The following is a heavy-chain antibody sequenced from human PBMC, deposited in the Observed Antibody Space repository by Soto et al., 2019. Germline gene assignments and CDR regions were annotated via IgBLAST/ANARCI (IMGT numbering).Heavy chain of an antibody. J-gene: IGHJ4*02. CDR2: IYHSGST. Sequence: SETLSLTCAVSGGSISSSNWWSWVRQPPGKGLEWIGEIYHSGSTNYNPSLKSRVTISVDTSTTTAYMELRSLRSDDTAVYFCARDGNGRQLALFIDYWGQGTLVTVSS. CDR1: GGSISSSNW. V-gene: IGHV4-4*02. D-gene: IGHD6-13*01. CDR3: ARDGNGRQLALFIDY.